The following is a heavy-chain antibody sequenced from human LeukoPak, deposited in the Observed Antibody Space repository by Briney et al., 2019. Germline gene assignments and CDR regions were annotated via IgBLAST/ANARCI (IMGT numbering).Heavy chain of an antibody. Sequence: PGGSLRLSCVAPGFTFNLYGMHWVRQAPGKGLEWVAFIRYDGSNKYYADSVKGRFTISRDNSKNTLYLQVNSLRAEDTAVYYCAKIYDILPWCPEWWGQGTLVTVSS. J-gene: IGHJ4*02. V-gene: IGHV3-30*02. D-gene: IGHD3-9*01. CDR2: IRYDGSNK. CDR3: AKIYDILPWCPEW. CDR1: GFTFNLYG.